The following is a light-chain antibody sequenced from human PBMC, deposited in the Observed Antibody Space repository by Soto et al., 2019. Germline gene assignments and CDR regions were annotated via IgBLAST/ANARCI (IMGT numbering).Light chain of an antibody. Sequence: DIRMTQSPSSLSASVGERVTITCRASQSISVFLNWYQQRPGKAPRLLIFGASSLQSGVPSRFSGSGSGTDFTLAISSLQPEDVATYYCQETYGTPNTFGQGTTLQI. V-gene: IGKV1-39*01. CDR3: QETYGTPNT. J-gene: IGKJ2*01. CDR1: QSISVF. CDR2: GAS.